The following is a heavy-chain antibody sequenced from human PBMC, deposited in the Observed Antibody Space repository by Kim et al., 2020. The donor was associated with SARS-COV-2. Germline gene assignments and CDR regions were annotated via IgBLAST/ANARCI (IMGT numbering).Heavy chain of an antibody. CDR1: GFTFSNYW. D-gene: IGHD2-15*01. CDR3: ARKDCSGGSCAFDP. J-gene: IGHJ5*02. V-gene: IGHV3-74*01. CDR2: INGDGSET. Sequence: GGSLRLSCAASGFTFSNYWMYWVRQAPGKGLMWVSRINGDGSETAYADSVKGRFTISRDNAKNTLYLQMNSLRTEDTAVYHCARKDCSGGSCAFDPWGQG.